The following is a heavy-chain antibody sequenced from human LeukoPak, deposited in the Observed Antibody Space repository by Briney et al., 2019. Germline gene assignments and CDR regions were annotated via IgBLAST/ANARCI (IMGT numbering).Heavy chain of an antibody. CDR1: GFTFSSYS. D-gene: IGHD2-21*02. V-gene: IGHV3-21*01. CDR3: ARGNEDYCGGDCYLDY. CDR2: ISTSSSYI. J-gene: IGHJ4*02. Sequence: GGSLRLSCAASGFTFSSYSMDWVRQAPGKGLEWVSSISTSSSYIYYSDSVKGRFTTSRDNAKNSLYLHMNSLRAEDTAVYYCARGNEDYCGGDCYLDYWGQGTLLTVSS.